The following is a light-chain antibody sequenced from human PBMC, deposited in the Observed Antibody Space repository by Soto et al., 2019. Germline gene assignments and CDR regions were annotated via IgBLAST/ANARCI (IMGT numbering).Light chain of an antibody. CDR1: QDIGTY. J-gene: IGKJ5*01. CDR2: AAS. Sequence: DIQMTQSPSCLSASIGDSVIITCRASQDIGTYLNWYQHKPGKAPKHLIYAASSLQTGVPSRFTGSGSGTEFTLTIDSLQPEDFATYYCQQSYTTPRITFGQGTRLEIK. V-gene: IGKV1-39*01. CDR3: QQSYTTPRIT.